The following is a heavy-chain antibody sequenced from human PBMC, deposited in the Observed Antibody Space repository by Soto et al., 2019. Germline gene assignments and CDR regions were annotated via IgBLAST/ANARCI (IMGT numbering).Heavy chain of an antibody. V-gene: IGHV1-69*13. CDR1: GGTFSSYA. CDR3: ARGIGLDFWSGYTAANYYYYMDV. CDR2: IIPIFGTA. D-gene: IGHD3-3*01. Sequence: ASLRVSCKASGGTFSSYAISWVRQAPGQGLEWMGGIIPIFGTANYAQKLQGRVTMTADESTSTAYMELRSLRSEDTAVYYCARGIGLDFWSGYTAANYYYYMDVWGKGTTVTVSS. J-gene: IGHJ6*03.